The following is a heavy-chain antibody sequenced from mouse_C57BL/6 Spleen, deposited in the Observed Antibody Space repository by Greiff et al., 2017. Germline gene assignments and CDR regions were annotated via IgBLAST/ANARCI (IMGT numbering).Heavy chain of an antibody. J-gene: IGHJ4*01. CDR1: GFTFSSYG. D-gene: IGHD2-3*01. CDR2: ISSGGSYT. CDR3: ARHHDDYAMDY. Sequence: EVQRVESGGDLVKPGGSLKLSCAASGFTFSSYGMSWVRQTPDKRLEWVATISSGGSYTYYPDSVKGRFTISRDNAKNTLYLQMSSLKSEDTAMYYCARHHDDYAMDYWGQGTSVTVSS. V-gene: IGHV5-6*01.